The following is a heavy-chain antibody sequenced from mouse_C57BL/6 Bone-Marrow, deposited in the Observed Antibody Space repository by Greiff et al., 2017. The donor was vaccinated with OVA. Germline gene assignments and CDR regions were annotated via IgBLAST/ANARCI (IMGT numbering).Heavy chain of an antibody. V-gene: IGHV1-81*01. J-gene: IGHJ4*01. D-gene: IGHD2-2*01. CDR3: ARTGYGREYAMDY. CDR1: GYTFTSYG. Sequence: QVHVKQSGAELARPGASVKLSCKASGYTFTSYGISWVKQRTGQGLEWIGEIYPRSGNTYYNEKFKGKATLTADKSSSTAYMELRSLTSEDSAVYFCARTGYGREYAMDYWGQGTSVTVSS. CDR2: IYPRSGNT.